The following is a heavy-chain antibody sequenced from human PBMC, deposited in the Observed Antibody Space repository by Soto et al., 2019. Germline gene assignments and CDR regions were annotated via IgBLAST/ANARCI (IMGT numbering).Heavy chain of an antibody. D-gene: IGHD6-6*01. CDR1: GGTFSSYA. Sequence: SVKVSCKASGGTFSSYATSWVRQAPGQGLEWMGGIIPIFGTTNYAQKFQGRVTITADESTSTAYMELSSLRSEDTAVYYCARAAYSSSFRFDYWGQGTLVTVSS. CDR3: ARAAYSSSFRFDY. J-gene: IGHJ4*02. V-gene: IGHV1-69*13. CDR2: IIPIFGTT.